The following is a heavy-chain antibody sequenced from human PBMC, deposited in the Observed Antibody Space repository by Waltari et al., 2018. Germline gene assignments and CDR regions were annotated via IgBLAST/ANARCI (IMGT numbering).Heavy chain of an antibody. CDR3: ARGPYYDFWSGYYTPGDWFDP. D-gene: IGHD3-3*01. CDR2: MNPNSGNT. Sequence: QVQLVQSGAEVKKPGASVKVSCKASGYTFTSYDINWVRQATGQGLEWMGWMNPNSGNTGYAQKFQGRVTMTRNTSISTAYMELSSLRSEDTAVYYCARGPYYDFWSGYYTPGDWFDPWGQGTLVTVSS. J-gene: IGHJ5*02. V-gene: IGHV1-8*01. CDR1: GYTFTSYD.